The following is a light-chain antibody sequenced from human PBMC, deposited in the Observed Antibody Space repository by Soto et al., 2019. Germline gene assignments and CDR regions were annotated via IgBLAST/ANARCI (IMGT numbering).Light chain of an antibody. Sequence: DIQMTQSPSTLSASVGDRVAITCRASQSISRWLAWYLQRPGKAPNLLIYDASSLESGVPSRFSGSGSGTDFTLTISSQQPEDFASYYCQQSLITQYSSGQGTKLEIK. CDR2: DAS. CDR1: QSISRW. CDR3: QQSLITQYS. V-gene: IGKV1-5*01. J-gene: IGKJ2*03.